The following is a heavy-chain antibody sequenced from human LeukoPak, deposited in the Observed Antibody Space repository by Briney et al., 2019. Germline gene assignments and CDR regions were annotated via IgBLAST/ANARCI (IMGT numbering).Heavy chain of an antibody. CDR2: ISYDGSNK. CDR3: AREIGNPYYFDY. CDR1: GFTFSSYA. J-gene: IGHJ4*02. Sequence: PGGSLRLSCAASGFTFSSYAMHWVRQAPGKGLEWVAVISYDGSNKYYADSVKGRFTISRDNSKNTLYLQMNSLRVEDTAVYYCAREIGNPYYFDYWGQGTLVTVSS. V-gene: IGHV3-30*04. D-gene: IGHD3-10*01.